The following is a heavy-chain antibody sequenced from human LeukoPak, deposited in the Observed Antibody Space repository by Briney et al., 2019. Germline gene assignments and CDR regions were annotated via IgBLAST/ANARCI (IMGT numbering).Heavy chain of an antibody. CDR1: GYTFTSYD. D-gene: IGHD4-23*01. V-gene: IGHV1-69*13. Sequence: EASVKVSCKASGYTFTSYDINWVRQATGQGLEWMGGIIPIFGTANYAQKFQGRVTITADESTSTAYMELSSLRSDDTAVYYCARDKAVTTEVTQHFQHWGQGTLVTVSS. J-gene: IGHJ1*01. CDR3: ARDKAVTTEVTQHFQH. CDR2: IIPIFGTA.